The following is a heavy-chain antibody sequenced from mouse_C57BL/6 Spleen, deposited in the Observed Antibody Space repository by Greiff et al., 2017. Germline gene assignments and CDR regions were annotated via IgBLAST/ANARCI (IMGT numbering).Heavy chain of an antibody. CDR3: ARSELRSFAY. CDR1: GYTFTSYG. Sequence: QVQLQQSGAELARPGASVKLSCKASGYTFTSYGISWVKQRTGQGLEWIGEIYPRSGNTYYNEKCKGKATLTADKSSSTAYMELRSLTSEDSAVYFCARSELRSFAYWGQGTLVTVSA. J-gene: IGHJ3*01. CDR2: IYPRSGNT. V-gene: IGHV1-81*01. D-gene: IGHD1-1*01.